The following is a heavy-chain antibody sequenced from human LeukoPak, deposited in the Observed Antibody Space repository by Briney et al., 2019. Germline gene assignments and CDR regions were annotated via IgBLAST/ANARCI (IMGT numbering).Heavy chain of an antibody. CDR2: IIPIFGTA. J-gene: IGHJ6*03. CDR3: ARDRGAWGSNYYYYYMDV. V-gene: IGHV1-69*13. Sequence: SVKVSCKASGGTFSSYAISWVRQAPGQGLEWMGGIIPIFGTANYAQKFQGRVTITADESTSTAYMELSSLRSEDTAVYYCARDRGAWGSNYYYYYMDVWGKGTTVTVSS. CDR1: GGTFSSYA. D-gene: IGHD7-27*01.